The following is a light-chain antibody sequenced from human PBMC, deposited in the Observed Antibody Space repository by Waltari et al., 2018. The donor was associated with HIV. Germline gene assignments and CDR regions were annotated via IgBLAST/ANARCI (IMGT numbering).Light chain of an antibody. CDR2: EVN. V-gene: IGLV2-14*01. CDR3: SSYTTISTLV. Sequence: QSALTQPASVSGSPGQSITISCTGTSSDVGAHTPVSWFQPYPGKAPKLILFEVNNRPSGVSSRFSGSKSGNTASLTISGLQAEDEADYYCSSYTTISTLVFGGGTKLTVL. CDR1: SSDVGAHTP. J-gene: IGLJ2*01.